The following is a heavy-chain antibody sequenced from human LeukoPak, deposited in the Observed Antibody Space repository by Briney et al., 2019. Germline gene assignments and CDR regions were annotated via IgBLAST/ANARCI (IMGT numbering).Heavy chain of an antibody. D-gene: IGHD3-3*01. J-gene: IGHJ4*02. CDR3: ARNLRFLEWLIDY. CDR1: GFTFSSYS. V-gene: IGHV3-21*01. CDR2: ISSSSSYI. Sequence: GGSLRLSCAASGFTFSSYSMNWVRQAPAKGLEWVSSISSSSSYIYYADSVKGRFTISRDNAKNSLYLQMNSLRAEDTAVYYCARNLRFLEWLIDYWGQGTLVTVSS.